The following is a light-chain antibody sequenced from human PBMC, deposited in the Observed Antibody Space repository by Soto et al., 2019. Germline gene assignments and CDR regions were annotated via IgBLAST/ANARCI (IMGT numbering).Light chain of an antibody. CDR2: GAS. J-gene: IGKJ1*01. CDR1: QSVSSSY. Sequence: EIVLTQSPGTLPLSTGERATLSCRASQSVSSSYLAWYQQKPGQAPRLLIYGASSRATGIPDRFSGSGSGTDFTLTISRLEPEDFAVYYCQQYGSSPRTLGQGAKVDNK. CDR3: QQYGSSPRT. V-gene: IGKV3-20*01.